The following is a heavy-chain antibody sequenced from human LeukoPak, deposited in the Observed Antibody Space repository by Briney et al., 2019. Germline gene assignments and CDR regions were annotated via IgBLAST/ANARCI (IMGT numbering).Heavy chain of an antibody. V-gene: IGHV4-39*07. CDR3: ARDYDSSGSLDY. J-gene: IGHJ4*02. D-gene: IGHD3-22*01. CDR1: GGSISSSSYY. Sequence: SETLSLTCTVSGGSISSSSYYWGWIRQPPGKGLEWIGSIYYSGSTNYNPSLKSRVTISVDTSKNQFSLKLSSVTAADTAVYYCARDYDSSGSLDYWGQGTLVTVSS. CDR2: IYYSGST.